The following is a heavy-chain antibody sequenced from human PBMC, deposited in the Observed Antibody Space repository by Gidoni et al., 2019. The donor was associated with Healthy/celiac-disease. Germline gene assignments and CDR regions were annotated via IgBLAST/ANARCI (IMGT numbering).Heavy chain of an antibody. CDR2: INTSGGST. V-gene: IGHV1-46*01. J-gene: IGHJ3*02. D-gene: IGHD2-2*01. CDR3: ARALGYCSSTSCYGAFDI. CDR1: GYNFTSDY. Sequence: HVQLVQSGAVVKKPGASVKVSCTASGYNFTSDYMHWVRQAPGQGLEWMGIINTSGGSTSYAQKFQGRVTMTRDTSTSTVYMELSSLRSEDTAVYYCARALGYCSSTSCYGAFDIWGQGTMVTVSS.